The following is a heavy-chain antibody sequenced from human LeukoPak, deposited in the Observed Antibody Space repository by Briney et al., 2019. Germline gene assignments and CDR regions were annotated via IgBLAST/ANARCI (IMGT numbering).Heavy chain of an antibody. D-gene: IGHD4-17*01. CDR1: GYSISSGYY. V-gene: IGHV4-61*01. J-gene: IGHJ3*02. Sequence: SETLSLTCTVSGYSISSGYYWSWIRQPPGKGLEWIGYIYYSGSTNYNPSLKSRVTISVDTSKNQFSLKLSSVTAADTAVYYCARSRLRSPHDAFDIWGQGTMVTVSS. CDR3: ARSRLRSPHDAFDI. CDR2: IYYSGST.